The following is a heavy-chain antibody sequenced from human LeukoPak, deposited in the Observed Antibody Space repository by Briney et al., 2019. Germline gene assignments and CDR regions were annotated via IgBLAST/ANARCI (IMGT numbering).Heavy chain of an antibody. CDR3: ARSPYYYDSSGYTFDY. Sequence: SVKVSCKASGGTFSSYAISWVRQAPGQGLEWMGGIIPIFGTANYAQKFQGRVTITADESTSTAYMELGSLRSEDTAVYYCARSPYYYDSSGYTFDYWGQGTLVTVSS. D-gene: IGHD3-22*01. CDR2: IIPIFGTA. CDR1: GGTFSSYA. V-gene: IGHV1-69*01. J-gene: IGHJ4*02.